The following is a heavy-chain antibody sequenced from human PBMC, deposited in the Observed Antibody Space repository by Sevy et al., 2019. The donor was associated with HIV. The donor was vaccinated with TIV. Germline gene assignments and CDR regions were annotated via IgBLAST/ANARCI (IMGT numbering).Heavy chain of an antibody. Sequence: SETLSLTCTVSGGSISSGSYSWSWIRQPPGKGLEWIGYIYHNGDTYYSPSLKSRVTISVDRSKNQFSLKLSSVTAADTAVYYCARTVTTSTYYFDYWGQGTLVTVSS. J-gene: IGHJ4*02. CDR3: ARTVTTSTYYFDY. CDR1: GGSISSGSYS. D-gene: IGHD4-17*01. V-gene: IGHV4-30-2*01. CDR2: IYHNGDT.